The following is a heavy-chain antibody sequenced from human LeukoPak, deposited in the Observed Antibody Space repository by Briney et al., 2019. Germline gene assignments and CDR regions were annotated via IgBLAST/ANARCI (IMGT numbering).Heavy chain of an antibody. V-gene: IGHV3-15*01. J-gene: IGHJ4*02. CDR2: IKSKTDGGTT. D-gene: IGHD4-23*01. Sequence: PGGSLRLSCAASGFTFSNAWMSWVRQAPGKGLEWVGRIKSKTDGGTTDYAAPVKGRFTISRDDSKNTLYLHMNSLGAEDTAVYYCANSPDGAFDYWGQGTLVTVSS. CDR1: GFTFSNAW. CDR3: ANSPDGAFDY.